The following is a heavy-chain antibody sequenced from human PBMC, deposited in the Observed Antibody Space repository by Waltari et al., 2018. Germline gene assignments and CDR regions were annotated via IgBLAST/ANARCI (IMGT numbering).Heavy chain of an antibody. CDR1: GGSFSGDY. D-gene: IGHD4-17*01. CDR2: INHSGST. J-gene: IGHJ4*02. V-gene: IGHV4-34*01. Sequence: QVQLQQWGAGLLKPSETLSLTCAVYGGSFSGDYWSWIRQPPGEGLEWIGEINHSGSTNYNPSLKSRVTISVDTSKNQFSLKLSSVTAADTAVYYCARGFYGPLDYWGQGTLVTVSS. CDR3: ARGFYGPLDY.